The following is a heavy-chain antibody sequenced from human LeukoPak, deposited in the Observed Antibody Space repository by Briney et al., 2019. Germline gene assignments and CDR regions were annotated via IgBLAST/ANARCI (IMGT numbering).Heavy chain of an antibody. J-gene: IGHJ4*02. CDR3: ARQKDADTTMVKTRYCFDY. CDR2: IYPGDSDT. Sequence: GESLKISCKGSGYIFTNYWIGWVRQMPGKGLEWMGIIYPGDSDTRYSPSFQGQVTISADKSVSTAYLQWSSLKASDTAMYYCARQKDADTTMVKTRYCFDYWGQGTLVTVSS. V-gene: IGHV5-51*01. CDR1: GYIFTNYW. D-gene: IGHD5-18*01.